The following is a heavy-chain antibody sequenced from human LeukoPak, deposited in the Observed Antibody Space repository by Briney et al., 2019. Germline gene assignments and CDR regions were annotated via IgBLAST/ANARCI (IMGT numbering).Heavy chain of an antibody. CDR3: ARGGCSANCYSAPYDF. J-gene: IGHJ4*02. D-gene: IGHD2-15*01. CDR1: GYTFTKYE. Sequence: ASVKVSCKASGYTFTKYEMYWVRQAPGQGLEWMGIMNPGTGGTRNAQKFRDRVTMTRDTSLSTLYMELSSLRFEDTAVYYCARGGCSANCYSAPYDFWGQGTLVTVSS. CDR2: MNPGTGGT. V-gene: IGHV1-46*01.